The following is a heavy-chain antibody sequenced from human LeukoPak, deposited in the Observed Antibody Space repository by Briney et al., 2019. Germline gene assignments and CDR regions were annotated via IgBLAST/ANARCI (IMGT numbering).Heavy chain of an antibody. CDR3: ARDSGPDGSETYTDYYYYYGMDV. V-gene: IGHV3-66*01. J-gene: IGHJ6*02. CDR2: IYSGGST. Sequence: GGSLRLSCAASGFTVSSNYMSWVRQAPGKGLEWVSVIYSGGSTYYADSVKGRFTISRDNSKNTLYLQMNSLRAEDTAVYYCARDSGPDGSETYTDYYYYYGMDVWGQGTTVTVSS. D-gene: IGHD3-10*01. CDR1: GFTVSSNY.